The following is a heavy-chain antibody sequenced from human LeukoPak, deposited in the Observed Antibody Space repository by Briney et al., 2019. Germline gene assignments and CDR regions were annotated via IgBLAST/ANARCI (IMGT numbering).Heavy chain of an antibody. D-gene: IGHD3-16*02. Sequence: PGGSLRLSCAASGFTFSTYWMHWVRQAPGKGLVWVSRINSDGSSTSYADSVKGRFTISRDNAKNTLYLQMNSLRAEDTAVYYCARSTGDYVWRSYRFNWFDPWGQGTLVTVSS. J-gene: IGHJ5*02. CDR1: GFTFSTYW. CDR3: ARSTGDYVWRSYRFNWFDP. V-gene: IGHV3-74*01. CDR2: INSDGSST.